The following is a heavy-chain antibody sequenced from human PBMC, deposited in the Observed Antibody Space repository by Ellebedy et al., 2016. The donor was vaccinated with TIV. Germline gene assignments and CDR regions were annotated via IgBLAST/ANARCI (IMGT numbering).Heavy chain of an antibody. CDR3: ARGREGYNYQPCDY. D-gene: IGHD5-24*01. CDR1: GYVFTDYA. Sequence: ASVKVSCKASGYVFTDYAMHWARQAPGQRLEWMGWINADNGKTKYSQKFHDRVSISRDTSASTAYMELSSLRSEDTAVYYCARGREGYNYQPCDYWGQGTQVTVSS. CDR2: INADNGKT. V-gene: IGHV1-3*01. J-gene: IGHJ4*02.